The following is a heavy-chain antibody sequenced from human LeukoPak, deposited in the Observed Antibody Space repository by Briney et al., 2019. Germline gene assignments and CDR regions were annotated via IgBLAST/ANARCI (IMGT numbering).Heavy chain of an antibody. J-gene: IGHJ5*02. D-gene: IGHD3-9*01. CDR2: IYHSGTT. CDR1: GGSIISSSYN. V-gene: IGHV4-39*01. CDR3: ARLPTGYPNWFDP. Sequence: SEALSLTCAVSGGSIISSSYNWGWIRQPPGKGLEWIGTIYHSGTTYYNPSLKSRVTISVDTSKNQFFLKLSSVTAADTAVYYCARLPTGYPNWFDPWGQGSLVTVSS.